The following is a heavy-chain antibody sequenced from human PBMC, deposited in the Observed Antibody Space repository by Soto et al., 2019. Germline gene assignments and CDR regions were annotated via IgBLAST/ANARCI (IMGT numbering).Heavy chain of an antibody. Sequence: QVQLQQWGAGLLKPSETLSLTCAVYGGSFSGYYWSWIRQPPGKGLEWIGEINHSGSTNYNPSLKSRVTISVDTSKNQFSLKLSSVPAADTAVYYCARGQQYYDSSGYRYWGQGTLVTVSS. CDR1: GGSFSGYY. CDR3: ARGQQYYDSSGYRY. CDR2: INHSGST. D-gene: IGHD3-22*01. V-gene: IGHV4-34*01. J-gene: IGHJ4*02.